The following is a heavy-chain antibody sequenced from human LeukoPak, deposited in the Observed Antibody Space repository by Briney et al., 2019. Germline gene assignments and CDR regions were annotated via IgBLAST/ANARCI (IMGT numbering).Heavy chain of an antibody. CDR1: GLTFSVCA. CDR3: AKRSPGNGDYGDY. Sequence: GGSLRLSCAASGLTFSVCAMSWVRQAPGKGLEWVSGISAGGDTTSYADSVKGRFTISRDNSKNTMYPQMNSLRAEDTAKYYRAKRSPGNGDYGDYWGQGTMVTVSS. D-gene: IGHD2-8*01. CDR2: ISAGGDTT. J-gene: IGHJ4*02. V-gene: IGHV3-23*01.